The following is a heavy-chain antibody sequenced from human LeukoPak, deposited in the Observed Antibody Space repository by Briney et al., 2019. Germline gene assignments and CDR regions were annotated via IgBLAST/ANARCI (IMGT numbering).Heavy chain of an antibody. CDR1: GDSISSYY. CDR2: IYYSGST. V-gene: IGHV4-59*08. D-gene: IGHD4-17*01. CDR3: ARHAYGVNGDAFDI. J-gene: IGHJ3*02. Sequence: SETLSLTCTVSGDSISSYYWSWIRQPPGKGLEWIGYIYYSGSTNDNPSLKSRVTISVDTSKNQFSLKVSAVTAADTAVYYCARHAYGVNGDAFDIWGQGTMVTVPS.